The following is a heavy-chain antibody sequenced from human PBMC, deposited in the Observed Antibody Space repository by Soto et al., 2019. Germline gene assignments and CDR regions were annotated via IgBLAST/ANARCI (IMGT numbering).Heavy chain of an antibody. V-gene: IGHV4-34*01. CDR1: GGSFSCYY. CDR3: AGATMGYSYGDFSGDAFDI. CDR2: INHSGST. Sequence: TSETLSLTCAVYGGSFSCYYWSWIRQPPGKGLEWIGEINHSGSTNYNPSLKSRVTISVDTSKNQFSLKLSSVTAADTAVSYCAGATMGYSYGDFSGDAFDIWGQGTMVTVSS. J-gene: IGHJ3*02. D-gene: IGHD5-18*01.